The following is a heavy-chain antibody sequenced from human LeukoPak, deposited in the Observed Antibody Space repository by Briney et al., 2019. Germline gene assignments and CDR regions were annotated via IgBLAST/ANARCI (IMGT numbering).Heavy chain of an antibody. CDR3: ARSKLPAALIDAFHF. D-gene: IGHD2-2*01. V-gene: IGHV1-69*05. Sequence: ASVKVSCKASGDILRTYALSWVRQVPGQGLEWMGGIIPLFGTANYAQRFQGRLTISTDDSTTTAYMELSSLTSGHTAVYYCARSKLPAALIDAFHFWGQGTLVTVSS. J-gene: IGHJ3*01. CDR1: GDILRTYA. CDR2: IIPLFGTA.